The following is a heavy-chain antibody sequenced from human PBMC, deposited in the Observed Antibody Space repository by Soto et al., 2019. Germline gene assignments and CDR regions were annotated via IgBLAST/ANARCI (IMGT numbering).Heavy chain of an antibody. Sequence: GVSLRLSCAASGFTFSSYGMHWVRQAPGKGLEWVAVISYDGSNKYYADSVKGRFTISRDNSKNTLYLQMNSLRAEDTAVYYCATFHYDYVWGSYRYGTPFDYWGQGTLVTVS. J-gene: IGHJ4*02. D-gene: IGHD3-16*02. V-gene: IGHV3-30*03. CDR2: ISYDGSNK. CDR3: ATFHYDYVWGSYRYGTPFDY. CDR1: GFTFSSYG.